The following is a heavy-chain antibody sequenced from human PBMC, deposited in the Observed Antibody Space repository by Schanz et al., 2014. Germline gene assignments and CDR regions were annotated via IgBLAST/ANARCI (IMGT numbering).Heavy chain of an antibody. Sequence: EVHLVESGGGLVQPGGSLRLSCAASGFTFSSYAMSWVRQAPGKGLEWVSAISGSGGSTYYADSVKGRFTISRDNSKNSLFLQMNSLRPEDTAVYYCARGRVLESWGQGTLVTVSS. CDR3: ARGRVLES. V-gene: IGHV3-23*04. J-gene: IGHJ5*02. CDR1: GFTFSSYA. D-gene: IGHD1-1*01. CDR2: ISGSGGST.